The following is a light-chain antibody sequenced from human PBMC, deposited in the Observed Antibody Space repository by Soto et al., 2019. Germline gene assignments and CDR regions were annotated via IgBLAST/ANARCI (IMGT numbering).Light chain of an antibody. CDR2: GAS. Sequence: EVVLTQSPATLSLSPWGSATLSCRASQSVSNNYLAWYQQKPGQAPRLLIYGASNRATGIPDRFSGSGSGTDFTLTISRLEPEDFAVYYCQQYGSSGTFGQGTKVDIK. CDR1: QSVSNNY. J-gene: IGKJ1*01. V-gene: IGKV3-20*01. CDR3: QQYGSSGT.